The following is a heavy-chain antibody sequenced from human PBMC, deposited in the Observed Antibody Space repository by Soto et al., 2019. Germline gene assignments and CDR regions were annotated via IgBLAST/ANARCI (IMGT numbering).Heavy chain of an antibody. D-gene: IGHD1-26*01. CDR2: ISYDGSNK. J-gene: IGHJ4*02. V-gene: IGHV3-30-3*01. CDR3: ARDLRGSYSDY. CDR1: GFTFSSYA. Sequence: QVQLVESGGGVVQPGRSLRLSCAASGFTFSSYAMHWVRQAPGKGLEWVAVISYDGSNKYYADSVKGRFTTSRDNSKNTLYLQMNSLRAEDTAVYYCARDLRGSYSDYWGQGTLVTVSS.